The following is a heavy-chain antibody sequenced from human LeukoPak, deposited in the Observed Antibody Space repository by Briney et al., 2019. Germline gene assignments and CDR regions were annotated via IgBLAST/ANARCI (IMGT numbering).Heavy chain of an antibody. D-gene: IGHD4-17*01. CDR2: INPKSGGT. CDR3: ARGVGTYGDYDRTWY. J-gene: IGHJ4*02. Sequence: ASVKVSCTASGYTFTGYYMHWVRQAPGQGLEWMGWINPKSGGTNYAQKFQGRVTMTRDTSISTAYMEVSRVRSDDRAVYYCARGVGTYGDYDRTWYWGQGTLVTVSS. V-gene: IGHV1-2*02. CDR1: GYTFTGYY.